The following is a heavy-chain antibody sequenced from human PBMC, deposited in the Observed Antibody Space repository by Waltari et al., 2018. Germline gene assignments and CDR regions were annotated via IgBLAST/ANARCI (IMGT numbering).Heavy chain of an antibody. CDR3: ARARSEGSGSYYHY. J-gene: IGHJ4*02. V-gene: IGHV4-34*01. CDR1: GGSFSGYY. D-gene: IGHD3-10*01. CDR2: INHRGST. Sequence: QVQLQQWGAGLLKPSETLSLTCAVYGGSFSGYYWSWIRQPPGKGLEWIGEINHRGSTNYNPSLKSRVTISVDTSKNQFSLKLSSVTAADTAVYYCARARSEGSGSYYHYWGQGTLVTVSS.